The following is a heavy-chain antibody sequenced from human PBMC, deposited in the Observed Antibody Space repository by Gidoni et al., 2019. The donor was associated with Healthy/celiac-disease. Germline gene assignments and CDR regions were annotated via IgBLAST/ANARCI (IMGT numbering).Heavy chain of an antibody. CDR2: IYPGDSDT. J-gene: IGHJ3*02. CDR1: GDNFNSYW. Sequence: EVQLVQSGAEVKTPGESLTISCKGFGDNFNSYWIAWVRQMPGKGLDWMGYIYPGDSDTIYSPSVKAQVTMSADKSITTSYLQWSSLKASDIAMYYCARRGPLDNDDSGEYDDAFDIWGQGTMVTVSS. CDR3: ARRGPLDNDDSGEYDDAFDI. V-gene: IGHV5-51*01. D-gene: IGHD3-22*01.